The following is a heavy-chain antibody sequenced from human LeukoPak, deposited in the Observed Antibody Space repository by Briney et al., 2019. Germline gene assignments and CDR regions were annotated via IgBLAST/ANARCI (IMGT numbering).Heavy chain of an antibody. D-gene: IGHD1-26*01. CDR2: IYSGGST. J-gene: IGHJ5*02. CDR1: GFTVSSNY. V-gene: IGHV3-66*01. Sequence: GGSLRLSCAASGFTVSSNYMSWVRQAPGKGLEWVSVIYSGGSTYYADSVKGRFTISRDNSKNTLYLQMNSLRAEDTAVYYCAKDFPVGADPLDNWFDPWGQGTLVTVSS. CDR3: AKDFPVGADPLDNWFDP.